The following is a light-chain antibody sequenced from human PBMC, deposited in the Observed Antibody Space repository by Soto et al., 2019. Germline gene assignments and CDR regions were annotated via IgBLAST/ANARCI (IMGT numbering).Light chain of an antibody. J-gene: IGKJ3*01. CDR1: RSVLYSSNNKNY. CDR2: WAS. Sequence: EIVMTQSPDSLAVSLGERATINCKSSRSVLYSSNNKNYLAWYQQKPGQPPKLLIYWASTRESGVPDRFSGSGSGTDFTLTINSLQAEDVAVYYCQQYYSTPFTFGPGTKVNIK. V-gene: IGKV4-1*01. CDR3: QQYYSTPFT.